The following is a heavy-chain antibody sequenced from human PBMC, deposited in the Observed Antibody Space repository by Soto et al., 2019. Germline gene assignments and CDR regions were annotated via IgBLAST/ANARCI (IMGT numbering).Heavy chain of an antibody. CDR3: AIDIDV. J-gene: IGHJ4*02. CDR1: GFTFSSYS. D-gene: IGHD2-15*01. V-gene: IGHV3-48*01. Sequence: EVQVVESGGGLVQPGGSLRLSCAASGFTFSSYSMNWVRQAPGKGLEWVSYISSSSSTKFYADSVKGRFNISRDNARNSMYLQMNSLKAEETAVYYCAIDIDVWGQGALVTGSS. CDR2: ISSSSSTK.